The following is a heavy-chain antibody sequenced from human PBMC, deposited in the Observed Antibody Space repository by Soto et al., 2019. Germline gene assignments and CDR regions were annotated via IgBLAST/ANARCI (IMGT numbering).Heavy chain of an antibody. V-gene: IGHV1-2*04. Sequence: QVQLVQSGAEVKKPGASVKVSCKASGYTFTGYYMHWVRQAPGQGLEWMVWINPNSGGTNYPQKFQGWVTMTMETSISTAYMELSRLRSDDTAVYYCARDSYYDSSGYYLDAFDIWGQGTMVTVSS. CDR3: ARDSYYDSSGYYLDAFDI. CDR2: INPNSGGT. CDR1: GYTFTGYY. D-gene: IGHD3-22*01. J-gene: IGHJ3*02.